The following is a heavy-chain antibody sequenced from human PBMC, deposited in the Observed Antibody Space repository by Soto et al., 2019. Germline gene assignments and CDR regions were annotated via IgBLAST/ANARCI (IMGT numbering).Heavy chain of an antibody. D-gene: IGHD2-21*01. Sequence: SETLSLTCSVSGGSINSYYWSWILQPPGKGLEWVGYIYYTGSTNYNPSLKSRVTISVDTSKKHFSLKLASVTAADTAEYYCARLDSYSHYMDIWGKGTTVTVSS. CDR2: IYYTGST. V-gene: IGHV4-59*08. J-gene: IGHJ6*03. CDR1: GGSINSYY. CDR3: ARLDSYSHYMDI.